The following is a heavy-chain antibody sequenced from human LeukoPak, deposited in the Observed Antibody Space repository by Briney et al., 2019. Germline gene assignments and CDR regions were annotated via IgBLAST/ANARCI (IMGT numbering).Heavy chain of an antibody. CDR3: ARGRGGYDTRGYYNSWLDP. V-gene: IGHV4-30-2*01. CDR2: IYHSGTT. Sequence: TLSLTCAVSGGSISGDDYSWSWIRQPPGKGLGWFGYIYHSGTTYYNPSLKSRVTISVDRSKNQFSLKLSSVTAADTAAYYCARGRGGYDTRGYYNSWLDPWGQGTLATVSS. CDR1: GGSISGDDYS. D-gene: IGHD3-22*01. J-gene: IGHJ5*02.